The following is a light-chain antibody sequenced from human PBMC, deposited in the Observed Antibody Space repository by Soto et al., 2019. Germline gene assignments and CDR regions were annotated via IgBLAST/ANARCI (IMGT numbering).Light chain of an antibody. CDR2: GAS. V-gene: IGKV3-15*01. Sequence: EPVMTQSPATLSVSPGERATLSCRASQSVSSDLAWYQQKPGQAPSLFIFGASTRATGIPARFTGSRYGTECTLTITSLQSEDFAVYYCQQYNTWPRTFGQGTKVQSK. CDR3: QQYNTWPRT. J-gene: IGKJ1*01. CDR1: QSVSSD.